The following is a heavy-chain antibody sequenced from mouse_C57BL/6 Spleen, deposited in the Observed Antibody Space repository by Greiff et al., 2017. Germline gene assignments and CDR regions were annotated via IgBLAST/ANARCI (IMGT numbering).Heavy chain of an antibody. Sequence: VQLQQSGAELMKPGASVKLSCKATGYTFTGYWIEWVKQRPGPGLEWIGEILPGSGSTNYNEKFKGKATFTADKSSNTAYSQLSCLTTEDSASDCCARVIDGYWWYFDVWGTGTTVTVSS. CDR1: GYTFTGYW. CDR2: ILPGSGST. D-gene: IGHD2-3*01. J-gene: IGHJ1*03. V-gene: IGHV1-9*01. CDR3: ARVIDGYWWYFDV.